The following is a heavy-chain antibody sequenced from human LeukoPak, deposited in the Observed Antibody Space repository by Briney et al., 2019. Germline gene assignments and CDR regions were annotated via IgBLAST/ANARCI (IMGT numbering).Heavy chain of an antibody. V-gene: IGHV1-46*01. CDR1: GYTFTSYY. J-gene: IGHJ4*02. CDR3: ARDQGYDSSGYYYYQFDY. D-gene: IGHD3-22*01. Sequence: GASVKVSCKASGYTFTSYYMHWVRQAPGQGLEWMGIINPSGGSTSYAQKFQGRVTMTRDMSTSTDYMELSSLRSEDTAVYYCARDQGYDSSGYYYYQFDYWGQGTLVTVSS. CDR2: INPSGGST.